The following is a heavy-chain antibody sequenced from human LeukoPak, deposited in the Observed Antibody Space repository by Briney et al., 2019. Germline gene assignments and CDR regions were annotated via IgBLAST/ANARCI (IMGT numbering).Heavy chain of an antibody. CDR2: IKQDGSEK. CDR1: GFTVSSNY. V-gene: IGHV3-7*01. CDR3: ARDVVSSSYYYYYYYYMDV. D-gene: IGHD6-13*01. J-gene: IGHJ6*03. Sequence: GGSLRLSCAASGFTVSSNYMSWVRQAPGKGLEWVANIKQDGSEKYYVDSVKGRFTISRDNAKNSLYLQMNSLRAEDTAVYYCARDVVSSSYYYYYYYYMDVWGKGTTVAVSS.